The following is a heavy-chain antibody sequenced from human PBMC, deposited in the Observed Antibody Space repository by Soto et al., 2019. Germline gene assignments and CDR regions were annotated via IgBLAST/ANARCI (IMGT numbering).Heavy chain of an antibody. Sequence: GGALGLSLAAPGFPLGEYSLTLGRPAPGEGGEWVAGINWNGGSKGYADSVKGRFTISRDNAKSSLYLQMNNLRAEDTAFYFCARATQSYYDTSGYYSYVHWGQGAQVTVSS. J-gene: IGHJ4*02. CDR2: INWNGGSK. V-gene: IGHV3-20*03. CDR3: ARATQSYYDTSGYYSYVH. D-gene: IGHD3-22*01. CDR1: GFPLGEYS.